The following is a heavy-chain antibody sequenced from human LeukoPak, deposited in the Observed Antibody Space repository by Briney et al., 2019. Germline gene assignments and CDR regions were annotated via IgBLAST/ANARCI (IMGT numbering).Heavy chain of an antibody. V-gene: IGHV1-18*01. CDR3: ARTELRFLESDY. Sequence: ASVKVSCKASGYTFTSYSISWVRQAPGQGLEWMGWISAYNGNTNYAQKLQGRVTMTTDTSTSTAYMELRSLRSDDTAVYYCARTELRFLESDYWGQGTLVTVSS. J-gene: IGHJ4*02. CDR1: GYTFTSYS. D-gene: IGHD3-3*01. CDR2: ISAYNGNT.